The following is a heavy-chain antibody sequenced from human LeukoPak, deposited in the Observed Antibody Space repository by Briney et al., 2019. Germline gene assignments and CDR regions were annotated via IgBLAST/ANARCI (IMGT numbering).Heavy chain of an antibody. D-gene: IGHD6-13*01. J-gene: IGHJ4*02. CDR3: AKTRSYSSSWYSRYYFDY. CDR2: ISGSGGST. CDR1: GFTFSSYA. Sequence: PGGSLRPSCAASGFTFSSYAMSWVRQAPGKGLEWVSAISGSGGSTYYADSVKGRFTISRDNSKNTLYLQMNSLRAEDTAVYYCAKTRSYSSSWYSRYYFDYWSQGTLVTVSS. V-gene: IGHV3-23*01.